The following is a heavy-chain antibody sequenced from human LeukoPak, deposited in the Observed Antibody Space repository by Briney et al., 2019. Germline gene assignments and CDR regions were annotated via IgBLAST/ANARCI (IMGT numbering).Heavy chain of an antibody. V-gene: IGHV1-8*01. CDR1: GYTFTSYD. D-gene: IGHD3-22*01. CDR3: ARSWGYYDSSGRD. Sequence: ASVTVSCKASGYTFTSYDINWVRQAPGQGLEWMGWMNPNSGNTGYAQKFQGRVTMTRNTSISTAYMELSSLRSEDTAVYYCARSWGYYDSSGRDWGQGTLVTVSS. J-gene: IGHJ4*02. CDR2: MNPNSGNT.